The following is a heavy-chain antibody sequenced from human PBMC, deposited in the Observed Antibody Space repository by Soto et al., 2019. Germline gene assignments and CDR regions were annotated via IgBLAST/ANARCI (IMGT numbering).Heavy chain of an antibody. V-gene: IGHV4-31*02. CDR3: ARMYSSGSGWFHP. Sequence: PSETLSLTCFVSGYFIGAGGYYCSWIRHHPGKGLEWIGSFYSSGSIIYNPSLRSRVSISGDMSTNQFSMSLTSVTAADTARYYCARMYSSGSGWFHPWGQGTLVTVSS. D-gene: IGHD6-19*01. CDR1: GYFIGAGGYY. J-gene: IGHJ5*02. CDR2: FYSSGSI.